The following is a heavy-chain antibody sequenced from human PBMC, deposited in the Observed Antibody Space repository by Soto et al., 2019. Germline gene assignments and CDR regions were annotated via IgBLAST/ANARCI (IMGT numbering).Heavy chain of an antibody. J-gene: IGHJ4*02. Sequence: ASVKVSCKASGYTFTSYGISWVRQAPGQGLEWMGWISAYNGNTNYAQKLQGRVTMTTDTSTSTAYMELRSLRSDDTAVYYCARVVWYYDFWSRYFYFDYWGQGTLVTVSS. CDR2: ISAYNGNT. D-gene: IGHD3-3*01. CDR3: ARVVWYYDFWSRYFYFDY. CDR1: GYTFTSYG. V-gene: IGHV1-18*01.